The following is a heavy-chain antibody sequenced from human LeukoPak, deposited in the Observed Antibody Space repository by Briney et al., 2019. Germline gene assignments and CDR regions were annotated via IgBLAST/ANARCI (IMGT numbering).Heavy chain of an antibody. V-gene: IGHV4-38-2*02. Sequence: SETLSLTCTVSGYSIRSGFYWGWIRQPPGKGQEWIGNIYHSGITYYTPSLSSRVTMSVDTSKNQFHLKLSSVTAADTAVYYCARAVGYFDWLPLFDYWGQGTLATVSS. J-gene: IGHJ4*02. CDR1: GYSIRSGFY. CDR3: ARAVGYFDWLPLFDY. D-gene: IGHD3-9*01. CDR2: IYHSGIT.